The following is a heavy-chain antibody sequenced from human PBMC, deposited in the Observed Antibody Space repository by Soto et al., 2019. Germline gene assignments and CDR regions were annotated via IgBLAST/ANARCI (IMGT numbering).Heavy chain of an antibody. CDR2: ISSSGSTI. D-gene: IGHD2-8*02. J-gene: IGHJ6*02. CDR3: ARAGYYYYGMDV. Sequence: GGSLRRSCAASGFTFGDYYMSVIRQAPGKGLEWVSYISSSGSTIYYADSVKGRFTISRDNAKNSLYLQMNSLRAEDTAVYYCARAGYYYYGMDVWGQGTTVTVSS. V-gene: IGHV3-11*01. CDR1: GFTFGDYY.